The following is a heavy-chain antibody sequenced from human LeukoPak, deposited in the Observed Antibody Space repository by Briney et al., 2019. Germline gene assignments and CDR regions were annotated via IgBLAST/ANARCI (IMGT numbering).Heavy chain of an antibody. D-gene: IGHD3-22*01. CDR1: GFTSSSYA. V-gene: IGHV3-23*01. Sequence: GGSLRLSCAASGFTSSSYAMSWVRQAPGKGLEWVSAISGSGGSTYYADSVKGRFTISRDNAKNSLYLQMNSLRAEDTAVYYCARDPDRYYDSSGYYYWGQGTLVTVSS. J-gene: IGHJ4*02. CDR3: ARDPDRYYDSSGYYY. CDR2: ISGSGGST.